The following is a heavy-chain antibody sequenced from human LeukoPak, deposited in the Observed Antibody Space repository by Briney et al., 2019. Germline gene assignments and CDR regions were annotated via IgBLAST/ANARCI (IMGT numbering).Heavy chain of an antibody. J-gene: IGHJ5*02. V-gene: IGHV3-74*01. CDR2: INTDGSTT. Sequence: GGSLRLSCAASGFTFNNYWMHCVRQPPGKGLLWVSRINTDGSTTNYADSVKGRFTISRDNAKNMVYLQMNSLRGEDTAVYYCARENFDPWGQGTQVTVSS. CDR1: GFTFNNYW. CDR3: ARENFDP.